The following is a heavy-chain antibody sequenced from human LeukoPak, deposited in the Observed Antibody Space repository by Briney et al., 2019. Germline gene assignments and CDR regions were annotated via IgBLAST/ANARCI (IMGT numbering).Heavy chain of an antibody. V-gene: IGHV1-46*03. CDR2: INPSGGST. Sequence: ASVKVSCKASGYTFTSYYMHWVRQAPGQGLEWMGIINPSGGSTSYAQKFQGRVTMTRDTPTSTVYMELGSLRSEDKAVYYCARDSRLNHILTGSIGPYWYFDLWGRGTLVTVSS. CDR3: ARDSRLNHILTGSIGPYWYFDL. J-gene: IGHJ2*01. CDR1: GYTFTSYY. D-gene: IGHD3-9*01.